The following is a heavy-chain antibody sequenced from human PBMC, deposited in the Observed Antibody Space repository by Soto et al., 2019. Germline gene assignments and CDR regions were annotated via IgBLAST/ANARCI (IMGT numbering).Heavy chain of an antibody. Sequence: QVQLQESGPALVKPSQTLSLTCTVSGGAISSGGYSWSWIRQHPGKGLEWIGYIYYSGSTYYNPPLKRRVTISVDTSKNQFSLKLTSVTAADTAVYYRARVPDSWGQGTLVTVSS. J-gene: IGHJ4*02. CDR3: ARVPDS. V-gene: IGHV4-31*03. CDR2: IYYSGST. CDR1: GGAISSGGYS.